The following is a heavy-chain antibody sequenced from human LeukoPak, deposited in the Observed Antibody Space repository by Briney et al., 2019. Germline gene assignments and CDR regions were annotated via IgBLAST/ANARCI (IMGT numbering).Heavy chain of an antibody. CDR1: GGSLTRYH. J-gene: IGHJ3*02. CDR3: ARRGVGATTWDAFDI. V-gene: IGHV4-59*08. D-gene: IGHD1-26*01. CDR2: INYSGST. Sequence: PWETLSLTCTVSGGSLTRYHWGWIRQPPGKGLEWIGYINYSGSTNYSPSLESRVTISLDTSKNQFSLQLSSVTAADTAVYYCARRGVGATTWDAFDIWGQGTLVTVSS.